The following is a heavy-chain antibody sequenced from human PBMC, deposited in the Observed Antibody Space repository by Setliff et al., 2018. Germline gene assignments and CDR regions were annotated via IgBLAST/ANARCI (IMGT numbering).Heavy chain of an antibody. CDR2: IPWDNDK. J-gene: IGHJ4*02. V-gene: IGHV2-5*02. CDR1: GVSLSASGVG. CDR3: AHRLGQEAFHN. Sequence: SGPTLVNPTETLTLTCSLSGVSLSASGVGVGWIRQPPGKALEWLALIPWDNDKRYNPSLRERLTVTKDTSKNQVLLTMTSMEPLDTATYYCAHRLGQEAFHNWGQGTLVTVSS.